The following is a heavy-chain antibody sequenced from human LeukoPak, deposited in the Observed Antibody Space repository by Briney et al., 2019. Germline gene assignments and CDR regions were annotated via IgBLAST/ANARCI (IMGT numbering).Heavy chain of an antibody. CDR2: INWNGGST. V-gene: IGHV3-20*04. CDR3: AKDKSSGPYYYYYMDV. J-gene: IGHJ6*03. CDR1: GFTFDDYA. Sequence: GGSLRLSCAASGFTFDDYAMSWVRQAPGKGLEWVSGINWNGGSTGYADSVKGRFTISRDNAKNSLYLQMNSLRAEDTAVYYCAKDKSSGPYYYYYMDVWGKGTTVTVSS. D-gene: IGHD5-12*01.